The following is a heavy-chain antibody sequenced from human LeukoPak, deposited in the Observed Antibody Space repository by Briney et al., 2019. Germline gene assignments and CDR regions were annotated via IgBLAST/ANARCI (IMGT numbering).Heavy chain of an antibody. CDR3: AKQGRNDFVDS. Sequence: PGGSLRLSCEASGFSLRSFAMSWVRQAPGKGLEWVSASSGDGGNTDYANSVKGRFTISRDNSKNTIYLQMNSLRADDTAVYYCAKQGRNDFVDSWGQGTLVTVFS. V-gene: IGHV3-23*01. J-gene: IGHJ4*02. CDR1: GFSLRSFA. CDR2: SSGDGGNT. D-gene: IGHD3-3*01.